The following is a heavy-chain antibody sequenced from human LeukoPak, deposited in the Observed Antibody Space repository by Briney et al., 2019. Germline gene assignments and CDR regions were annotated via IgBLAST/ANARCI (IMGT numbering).Heavy chain of an antibody. J-gene: IGHJ4*02. CDR2: INHSGST. CDR1: GGSFSGYY. D-gene: IGHD3-10*01. CDR3: ARVRPALLWFGEPQISFDH. Sequence: SETLSLTCAVYGGSFSGYYWSWIRQPPGKGLEWIGEINHSGSTNYNPSLKSRVTISVDTSKNQFSLKLSSVTAADTAVYYCARVRPALLWFGEPQISFDHWGQGTLVTVSS. V-gene: IGHV4-34*01.